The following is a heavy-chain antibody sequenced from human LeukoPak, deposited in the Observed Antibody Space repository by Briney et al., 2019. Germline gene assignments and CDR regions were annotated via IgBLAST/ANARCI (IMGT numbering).Heavy chain of an antibody. CDR3: ARGKGYCSGGSCHNWLDP. V-gene: IGHV4-34*01. J-gene: IGHJ5*02. D-gene: IGHD2-15*01. Sequence: PSETLSLTCAVYGGSLSGYYWSWIRQPPGKGLEWIGEINHSGSTNYNPSLKSRVTISVDTSKNQFSLKLSSVTAADTAVYYCARGKGYCSGGSCHNWLDPWGLGTLVTVSS. CDR1: GGSLSGYY. CDR2: INHSGST.